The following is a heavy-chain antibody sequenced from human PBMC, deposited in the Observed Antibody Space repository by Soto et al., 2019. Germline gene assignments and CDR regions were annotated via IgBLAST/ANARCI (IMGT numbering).Heavy chain of an antibody. CDR1: GGSIISGGYS. CDR2: IYSSGST. Sequence: SETLSLTCTVSGGSIISGGYSWNWIRQHPGKGLEYIGYIYSSGSTYYNPSLKSRVSISVDTSKNQFSLKLNSVTAADTAVYYCAVPPRYSSGWYDYWGQGTLVTVSS. J-gene: IGHJ4*02. V-gene: IGHV4-31*03. CDR3: AVPPRYSSGWYDY. D-gene: IGHD6-19*01.